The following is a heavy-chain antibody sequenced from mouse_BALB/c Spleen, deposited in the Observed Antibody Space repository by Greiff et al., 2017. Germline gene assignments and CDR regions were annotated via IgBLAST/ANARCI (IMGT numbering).Heavy chain of an antibody. CDR3: ERVFYDGYFSWFAY. CDR1: GFTFSSYA. J-gene: IGHJ3*01. D-gene: IGHD2-3*01. V-gene: IGHV5-6-5*01. Sequence: EVQGVESGGGLVKPGGSLKLSCAASGFTFSSYAMSWVRQTPEKRLEWVASISSGGSTYYPDSVKGRFTISRDNARNILYLQMSSLRSEDTAMYYCERVFYDGYFSWFAYWGQGTLVTVSA. CDR2: ISSGGST.